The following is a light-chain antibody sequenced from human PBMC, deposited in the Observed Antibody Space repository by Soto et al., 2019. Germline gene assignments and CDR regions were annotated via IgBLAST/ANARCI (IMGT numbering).Light chain of an antibody. Sequence: DIQLTQSPSSLSPSVGDRITLSCRASQSISRNLNWYQQKPGKAPKLLIYAASSLQSGVPSRFSGSGSETDFTLTISSLQPEDFATYSCQHSTTWTFGQGTKVEIK. J-gene: IGKJ1*01. CDR2: AAS. CDR3: QHSTTWT. CDR1: QSISRN. V-gene: IGKV1-39*01.